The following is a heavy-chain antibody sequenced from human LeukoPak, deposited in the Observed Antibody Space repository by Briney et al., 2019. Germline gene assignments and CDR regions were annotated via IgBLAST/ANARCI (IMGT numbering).Heavy chain of an antibody. J-gene: IGHJ4*02. CDR2: ISSNGGST. V-gene: IGHV3-64D*09. CDR1: GFTFNSYV. D-gene: IGHD6-13*01. Sequence: GGSLRLSCSASGFTFNSYVMHWVRQAPGKGLEYVSAISSNGGSTYYADSVKGRFTISRDNSKNTLYLQMSSLRAEDTAVYYCAITASGSLSDYWGQGTLVTVSS. CDR3: AITASGSLSDY.